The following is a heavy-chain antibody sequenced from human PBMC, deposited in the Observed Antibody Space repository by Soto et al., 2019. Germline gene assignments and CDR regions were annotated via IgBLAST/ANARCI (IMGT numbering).Heavy chain of an antibody. CDR2: IVVGSGNT. J-gene: IGHJ6*02. CDR1: GFTFTSSA. Sequence: ASVKVSCKASGFTFTSSAVQWVRQARGQRLEWIGWIVVGSGNTNYAQKFQERVTITRDMSTSTAYMELSSLRSEDTAVYYCAAGDPIAAAGTTMFGGMDVWGQGTTVTVSS. CDR3: AAGDPIAAAGTTMFGGMDV. V-gene: IGHV1-58*01. D-gene: IGHD6-13*01.